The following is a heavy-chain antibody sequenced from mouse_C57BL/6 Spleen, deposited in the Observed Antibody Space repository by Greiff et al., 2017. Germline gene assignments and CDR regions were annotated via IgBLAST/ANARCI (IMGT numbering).Heavy chain of an antibody. J-gene: IGHJ2*01. CDR1: GYTFTSYW. V-gene: IGHV1-53*01. CDR2: INPSNGGT. D-gene: IGHD1-1*01. Sequence: QVQLQQPGTELVKPGASVKLSCKASGYTFTSYWMHWVKQRPGQGLEWIGNINPSNGGTNYNEKFKSKATLTVDKSSSTAYMQLSSLTSEDSAVYYCARGTRAFITTVVATDYWGQGTTLTVSS. CDR3: ARGTRAFITTVVATDY.